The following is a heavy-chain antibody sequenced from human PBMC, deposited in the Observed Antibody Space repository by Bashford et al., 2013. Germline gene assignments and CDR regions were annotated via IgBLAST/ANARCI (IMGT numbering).Heavy chain of an antibody. Sequence: IVWVRQAPGQGLEWMGGVIPIFGTSKYAQRFQGRFTITADESTSTAYMDLSSLRSDDTAVYYCARDVPDGDPATAESNWFDPWGQGTLVTVSS. J-gene: IGHJ5*02. CDR2: VIPIFGTS. CDR3: ARDVPDGDPATAESNWFDP. D-gene: IGHD4-11*01. V-gene: IGHV1-69*01.